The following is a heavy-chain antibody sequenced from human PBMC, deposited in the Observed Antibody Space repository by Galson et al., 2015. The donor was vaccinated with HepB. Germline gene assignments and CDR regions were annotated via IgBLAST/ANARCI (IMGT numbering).Heavy chain of an antibody. D-gene: IGHD5-18*01. V-gene: IGHV3-30*18. CDR2: ISYDGSNK. CDR3: AKSRGRQLWFGALDY. J-gene: IGHJ4*02. CDR1: GFTFSSYG. Sequence: LRLSCAASGFTFSSYGMHWVRQAPGKGLEWVAVISYDGSNKYYADSVKGRFTISRDNSKNTLYLQMNSLRAEDTAVYYCAKSRGRQLWFGALDYWGQGTLVTVSS.